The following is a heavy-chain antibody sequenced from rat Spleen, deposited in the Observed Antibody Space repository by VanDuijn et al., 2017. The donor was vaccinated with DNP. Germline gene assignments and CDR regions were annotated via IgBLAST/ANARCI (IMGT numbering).Heavy chain of an antibody. V-gene: IGHV5-25*01. D-gene: IGHD4-3*01. CDR2: ISSSGSST. Sequence: EVQLVESGGGLVQPGRSLKLSCAASGFTFSNYDMAWVRQAPTKGLEWVASISSSGSSTYFRDSVKGRFTVSRDNAKSTLYLQMDSLRSEDTATYYCARWYNSGYYFDYWGQGVMVTVSS. CDR1: GFTFSNYD. CDR3: ARWYNSGYYFDY. J-gene: IGHJ2*01.